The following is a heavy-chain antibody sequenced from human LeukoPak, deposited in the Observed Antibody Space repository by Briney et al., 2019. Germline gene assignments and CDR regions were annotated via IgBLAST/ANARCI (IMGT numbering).Heavy chain of an antibody. CDR3: ARGGYCSSTSCYDSRLGFDY. D-gene: IGHD2-2*01. V-gene: IGHV4-34*01. CDR1: GESFSGYY. Sequence: SETLSLTCAVYGESFSGYYWSWIRQPPGKGLEWIGEINHSGSTNYNPALKSRVTISVDTSKNQFSLKLNSVTAADTAAYFCARGGYCSSTSCYDSRLGFDYWGQGTLVTVSS. CDR2: INHSGST. J-gene: IGHJ4*02.